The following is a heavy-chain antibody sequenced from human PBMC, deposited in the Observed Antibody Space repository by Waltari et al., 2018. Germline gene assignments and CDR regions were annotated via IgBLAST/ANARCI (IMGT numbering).Heavy chain of an antibody. D-gene: IGHD3-9*01. CDR3: ARHRADWDDIVTGYYRYFDL. V-gene: IGHV5-51*01. CDR1: GYSFTTYW. Sequence: EVQLVQSGTEVKKPGESLKISCKASGYSFTTYWIGWVRQMPGKGLEWMGILYPGDSDTRYSPSFPGQVTISADNSINTAYLQWSSLKASDTAMYYCARHRADWDDIVTGYYRYFDLWGRGTLVTVSP. J-gene: IGHJ2*01. CDR2: LYPGDSDT.